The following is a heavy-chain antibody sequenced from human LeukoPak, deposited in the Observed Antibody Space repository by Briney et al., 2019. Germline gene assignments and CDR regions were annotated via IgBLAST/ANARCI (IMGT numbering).Heavy chain of an antibody. CDR1: GFTFSSYS. V-gene: IGHV3-21*01. CDR3: ARVGATVNDAFDI. CDR2: ISSSSSYI. Sequence: GGSLRLSCAASGFTFSSYSMNWVRQAPGKGLEWVSSISSSSSYIYYADSVKGRFTISRDNAKNSLYLQMNSLRAEDTAVYYCARVGATVNDAFDIWGQGTMVTVSS. D-gene: IGHD1-26*01. J-gene: IGHJ3*02.